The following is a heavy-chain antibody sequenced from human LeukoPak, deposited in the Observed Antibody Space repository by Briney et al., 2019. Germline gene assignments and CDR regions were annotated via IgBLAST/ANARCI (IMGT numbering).Heavy chain of an antibody. V-gene: IGHV3-11*01. CDR2: ISSSGSTI. D-gene: IGHD2-2*03. CDR1: GFTFSDYY. J-gene: IGHJ4*02. Sequence: GGSLRLSCAASGFTFSDYYMSWIRQAPGKGLEWVSYISSSGSTIYYADSVKGRFTISRDNAKNSLYLQMNSLRAEDTAVYYRARDSGYCSSTSCYDYWGQGTLVTVSS. CDR3: ARDSGYCSSTSCYDY.